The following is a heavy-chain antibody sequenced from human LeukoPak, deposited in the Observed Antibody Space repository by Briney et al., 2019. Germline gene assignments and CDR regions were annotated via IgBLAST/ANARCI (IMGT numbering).Heavy chain of an antibody. CDR1: GDSIGNYY. J-gene: IGHJ5*02. CDR2: IHDSGRT. CDR3: ARITATSMVNALDL. V-gene: IGHV4-59*08. Sequence: PSETLSLTCTVSGDSIGNYYWSCVRRPPEKGLQWIAWIHDSGRTQYNPSLKGRVTMSLDTSKNQFSLKMNSVTAADTAVYYCARITATSMVNALDLWGQGILVTVSS. D-gene: IGHD5-18*01.